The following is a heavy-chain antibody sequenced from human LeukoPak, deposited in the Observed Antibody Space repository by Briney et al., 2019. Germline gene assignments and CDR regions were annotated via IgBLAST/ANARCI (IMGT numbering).Heavy chain of an antibody. Sequence: SETLSLTCTVSGGSISSYYWSWIRQPPGKGLEWNGYIYYSGSTYYNPSLKSRVTISVDTSKNQFSLKLSSVTAADTAVYYCASFLPDYDILTGYSTWGQGTLVTVSS. CDR3: ASFLPDYDILTGYST. D-gene: IGHD3-9*01. J-gene: IGHJ5*02. CDR1: GGSISSYY. CDR2: IYYSGST. V-gene: IGHV4-59*12.